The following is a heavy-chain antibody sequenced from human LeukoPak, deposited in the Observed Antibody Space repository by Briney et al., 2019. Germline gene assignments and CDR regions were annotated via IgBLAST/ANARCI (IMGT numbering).Heavy chain of an antibody. CDR1: GGSLSSYY. CDR2: IYYSGTT. CDR3: ARHEAQDFDY. J-gene: IGHJ4*02. Sequence: SETLSLTCTVSGGSLSSYYWTWIRQPPGKGLEWIGSIYYSGTTYYSSSLKSRVIISVDTSKNQFSLKLSSVTATDTAVYYCARHEAQDFDYWGQGTLVTVSS. V-gene: IGHV4-59*04.